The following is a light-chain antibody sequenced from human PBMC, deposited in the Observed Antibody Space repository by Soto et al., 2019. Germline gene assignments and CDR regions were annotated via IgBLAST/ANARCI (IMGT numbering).Light chain of an antibody. CDR1: QNVRSN. CDR3: QQYDDWPET. CDR2: GAS. J-gene: IGKJ1*01. V-gene: IGKV3-15*01. Sequence: EIVMTQSPATLSVSPGERATLSCRASQNVRSNLAWYQQKPGQAPRILIYGASTRATGIPARFSGRGSGTEFILTISSLKSEDFEVYYCQQYDDWPETFGQGTKVEIK.